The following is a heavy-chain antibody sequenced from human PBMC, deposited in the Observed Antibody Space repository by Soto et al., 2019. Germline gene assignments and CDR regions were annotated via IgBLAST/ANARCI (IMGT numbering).Heavy chain of an antibody. J-gene: IGHJ4*02. CDR1: GFTFRNYW. Sequence: PGGSLRLYCAASGFTFRNYWLHWVPPAPGKGPVWVSRISSDGTSTTYSDSVKGRFTSSRDNAKNMLYLQVNSLRVEDTAVYYCARVPNCDSSSCYSYFDFWGQGA. CDR3: ARVPNCDSSSCYSYFDF. CDR2: ISSDGTST. V-gene: IGHV3-74*01. D-gene: IGHD2-2*01.